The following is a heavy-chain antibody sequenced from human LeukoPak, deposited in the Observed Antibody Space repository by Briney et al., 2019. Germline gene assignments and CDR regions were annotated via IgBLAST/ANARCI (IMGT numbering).Heavy chain of an antibody. J-gene: IGHJ4*02. Sequence: GGSLRLSCEASGFTFSSYAMSWVRQAPGKGLELVANIKQDGSEKYYVDSVQGRFTISRDNAKNSLYLQMNSLRVEDTAVYYCARRIVGPTSGGDYWGQGTPVTVSS. V-gene: IGHV3-7*01. CDR2: IKQDGSEK. CDR3: ARRIVGPTSGGDY. D-gene: IGHD1-26*01. CDR1: GFTFSSYA.